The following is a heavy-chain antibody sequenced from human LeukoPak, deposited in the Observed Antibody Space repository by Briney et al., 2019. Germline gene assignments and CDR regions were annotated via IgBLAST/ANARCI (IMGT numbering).Heavy chain of an antibody. V-gene: IGHV4-59*01. CDR1: GDSISSYY. CDR3: ASTNSGSYPQGVFDI. D-gene: IGHD1-26*01. Sequence: PSETLSLTCPVSGDSISSYYWSWIRQPPGKGLEWIGYIYYSGSTNYNPSLKSRVTISVDTSKNQFSLKLSSVTAADTAVYYCASTNSGSYPQGVFDIWGQGTMVTVSS. CDR2: IYYSGST. J-gene: IGHJ3*02.